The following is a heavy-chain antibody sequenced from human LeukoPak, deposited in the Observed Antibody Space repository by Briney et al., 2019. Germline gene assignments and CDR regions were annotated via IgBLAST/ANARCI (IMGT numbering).Heavy chain of an antibody. V-gene: IGHV4-39*01. CDR2: IYYSGST. D-gene: IGHD4-17*01. CDR3: ARGTTVTTLGS. Sequence: PSETLSLTCTVSGGSISSSSYYWGWIRQPPGKGLEWIGSIYYSGSTYYNPSLKSRVTISGDTSKNQFSLKLSSVTAADTAVYYCARGTTVTTLGSWGQGTLVTVSS. CDR1: GGSISSSSYY. J-gene: IGHJ5*02.